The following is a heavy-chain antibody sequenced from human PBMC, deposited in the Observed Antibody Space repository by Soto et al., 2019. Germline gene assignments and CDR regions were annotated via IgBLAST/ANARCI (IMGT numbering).Heavy chain of an antibody. Sequence: QVQLQESGPGLVKPSQTLSLTCTVSGDSISTADYYWNWIRQPPGKGLEWIGYIYYSGNTYYIPSLKTRVTISVDTSKNQSSLKPNSVTAADTAVYYCARGIYSTSSFFDSWGQGTLVTVSS. V-gene: IGHV4-30-4*01. CDR3: ARGIYSTSSFFDS. CDR1: GDSISTADYY. J-gene: IGHJ4*02. CDR2: IYYSGNT. D-gene: IGHD6-6*01.